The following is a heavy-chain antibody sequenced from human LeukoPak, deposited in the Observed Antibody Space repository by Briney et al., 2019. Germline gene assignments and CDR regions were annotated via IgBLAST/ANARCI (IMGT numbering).Heavy chain of an antibody. D-gene: IGHD1-1*01. V-gene: IGHV3-7*01. CDR2: IKEDGSEQ. CDR1: GFTFSSYW. Sequence: PGGSLRLSCAASGFTFSSYWMSWVRQAPGKGLEWVASIKEDGSEQYYVDSVKGRFTISRDNATNSLYLQMNSLRAEDMAVYYCARGGYYWGAWGQGTLVTVSS. CDR3: ARGGYYWGA. J-gene: IGHJ5*02.